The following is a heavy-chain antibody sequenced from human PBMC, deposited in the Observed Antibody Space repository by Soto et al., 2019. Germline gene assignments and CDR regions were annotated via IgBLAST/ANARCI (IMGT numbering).Heavy chain of an antibody. Sequence: GGSLRLSCAASGFTFSSYAMSWVRQAPGKGLDWVSTISGSGSGAYYADSVKGRFTISRDNSKNTLYLQMDRLRAEDTAVYFCTKDQVEGYYDTGGSQGSWGQGTLVTVSS. D-gene: IGHD3-22*01. CDR1: GFTFSSYA. V-gene: IGHV3-23*01. J-gene: IGHJ5*02. CDR2: ISGSGSGA. CDR3: TKDQVEGYYDTGGSQGS.